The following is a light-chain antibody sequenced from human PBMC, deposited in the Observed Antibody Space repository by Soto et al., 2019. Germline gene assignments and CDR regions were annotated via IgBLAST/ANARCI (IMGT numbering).Light chain of an antibody. V-gene: IGKV1-39*01. J-gene: IGKJ1*01. CDR2: AAS. CDR3: QQSYTTTWT. Sequence: DIQMTQSKSSLSESAGDRVTITCRASQGINTYLNWYQQKPGKAPKLLIYAASNLQSGVPSRFSGSGSETDFTLTISSLQPEDFATYSCQQSYTTTWTFGQGA. CDR1: QGINTY.